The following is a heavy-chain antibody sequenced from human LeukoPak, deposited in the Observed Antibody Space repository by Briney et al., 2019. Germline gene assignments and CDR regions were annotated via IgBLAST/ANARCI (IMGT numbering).Heavy chain of an antibody. J-gene: IGHJ3*01. CDR2: MDQGGSTK. Sequence: PVGSLRLSCAASGFTFNTYWMIWVRQAPGKGLEWVANMDQGGSTKYYVDSLKGRFTISRDNAKNSLYLQMNSLRAEDTAVYYCVRDKGGRSGAIYYDAFDVWGQGTMVTVSS. D-gene: IGHD1-26*01. CDR3: VRDKGGRSGAIYYDAFDV. V-gene: IGHV3-7*01. CDR1: GFTFNTYW.